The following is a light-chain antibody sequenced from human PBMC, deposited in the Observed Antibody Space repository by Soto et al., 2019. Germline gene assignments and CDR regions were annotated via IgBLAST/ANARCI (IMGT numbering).Light chain of an antibody. V-gene: IGLV1-47*01. CDR1: SSNIGRNY. CDR2: KNN. J-gene: IGLJ2*01. CDR3: AAWDDTLSAHVV. Sequence: QSVLTQPPSASGTPGQRVTISCSGSSSNIGRNYVYWYQQLPGTAPKLLIYKNNQRPSGVPDRFSGSKSGTSASLAISGLRSEDEAYYCCAAWDDTLSAHVVFGGGTKLTVL.